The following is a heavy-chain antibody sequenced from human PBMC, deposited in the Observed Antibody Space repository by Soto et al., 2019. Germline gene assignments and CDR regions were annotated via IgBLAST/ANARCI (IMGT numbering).Heavy chain of an antibody. D-gene: IGHD3-10*01. Sequence: PGGSLRLSCAASGFTFSSYAMSWVRPAPGKGLEWVSAISGSGGSTYYADSVKGRFTISTDNSKNTLYLQMNSLRAEDTAIYYCAKDPWVRGVSAHPSWFDPWGQGTLVTVSS. V-gene: IGHV3-23*01. CDR2: ISGSGGST. J-gene: IGHJ5*02. CDR3: AKDPWVRGVSAHPSWFDP. CDR1: GFTFSSYA.